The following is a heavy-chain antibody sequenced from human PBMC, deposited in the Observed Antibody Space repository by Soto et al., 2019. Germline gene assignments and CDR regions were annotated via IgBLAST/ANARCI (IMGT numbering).Heavy chain of an antibody. Sequence: SETLSLTCTVSGGSISSYYWSWIRQPPGKGLEWLGYSYSSGSTNYNPSLKSRVSISLDTSKNQFSLKLTSVTAADTAVYYCTRGSHFYYFDYWGHGTLVTVS. J-gene: IGHJ4*01. CDR2: SYSSGST. CDR3: TRGSHFYYFDY. D-gene: IGHD3-10*01. CDR1: GGSISSYY. V-gene: IGHV4-59*01.